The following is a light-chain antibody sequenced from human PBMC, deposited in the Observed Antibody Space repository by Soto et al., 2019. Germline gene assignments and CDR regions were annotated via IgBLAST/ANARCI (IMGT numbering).Light chain of an antibody. V-gene: IGKV3-20*01. Sequence: SPGTLSLSPGERATLSCRASQSVSSSYLAWYQQKPGQAPRLLIYGASSRATGIPDRFSGSGSGTDFTLTISRLEPEDFAVYYCQQYDTSHRTFGQGTKVDIK. CDR3: QQYDTSHRT. CDR1: QSVSSSY. J-gene: IGKJ1*01. CDR2: GAS.